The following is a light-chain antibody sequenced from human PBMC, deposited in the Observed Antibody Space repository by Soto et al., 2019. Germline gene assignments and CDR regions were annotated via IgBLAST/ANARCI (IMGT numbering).Light chain of an antibody. CDR1: EDIMTS. Sequence: DIQMTQSPSSLSASVGARVSITCQASEDIMTSLSWFQHKPGRAPRLLIYGASYLETGVPSRFRGSGSGTDFTLTISSLQPEDNATYYCQHYNNLPPFTFGPGTIVDIK. V-gene: IGKV1-33*01. CDR2: GAS. J-gene: IGKJ3*01. CDR3: QHYNNLPPFT.